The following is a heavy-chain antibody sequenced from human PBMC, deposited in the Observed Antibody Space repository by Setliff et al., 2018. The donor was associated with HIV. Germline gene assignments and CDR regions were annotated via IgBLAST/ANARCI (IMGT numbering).Heavy chain of an antibody. J-gene: IGHJ3*02. D-gene: IGHD6-25*01. CDR2: INYDENSE. Sequence: GGSLRLSCAASGFTFSNYWMHWVRQAPDKGLEWVAFINYDENSEYYADSVKGRVTISRDNFRNTVDLQMNNLRPEDTAVYYCAKDGDYRSGDYDAFDIWGQGTMVTVSS. CDR1: GFTFSNYW. CDR3: AKDGDYRSGDYDAFDI. V-gene: IGHV3-30*02.